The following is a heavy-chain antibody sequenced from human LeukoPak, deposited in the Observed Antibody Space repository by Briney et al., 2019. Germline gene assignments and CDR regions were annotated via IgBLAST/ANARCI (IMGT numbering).Heavy chain of an antibody. V-gene: IGHV3-30*04. Sequence: PGGSLRLSCADSGFTFSNYAMHWVRQAPGKGLEWVALISYDGSNKYYADCVKGRFTISRDNSKNTVYLQMNGLRAEDTAVYYCARTSGGWTFDIWGQGTMVTVSS. CDR3: ARTSGGWTFDI. J-gene: IGHJ3*02. CDR2: ISYDGSNK. CDR1: GFTFSNYA. D-gene: IGHD6-19*01.